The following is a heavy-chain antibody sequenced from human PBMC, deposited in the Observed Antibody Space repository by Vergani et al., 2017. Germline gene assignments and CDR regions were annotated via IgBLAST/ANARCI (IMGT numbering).Heavy chain of an antibody. CDR1: GGSLSSGSYY. V-gene: IGHV4-31*03. CDR3: ASQDDHNGNPGAFDI. J-gene: IGHJ3*02. Sequence: QVQLQESGPGLLRPSQTLSLTCTVSGGSLSSGSYYWSWVRQRPGKGLGWIGYIYNSGSTYYNPSLKSRVTISVDASKNQFSLKLSSVTAADTAVYYCASQDDHNGNPGAFDIWGQGTKVTVSS. CDR2: IYNSGST. D-gene: IGHD4-23*01.